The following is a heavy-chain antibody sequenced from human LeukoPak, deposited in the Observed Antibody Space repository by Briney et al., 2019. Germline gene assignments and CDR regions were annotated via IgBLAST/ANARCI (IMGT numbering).Heavy chain of an antibody. CDR2: IIPIFGTA. CDR1: GGTFSSYA. D-gene: IGHD6-19*01. J-gene: IGHJ6*03. Sequence: SVKVSCKASGGTFSSYAISWVRQAPGQGLEWMGGIIPIFGTANYAQKFQGRVTITADESTSTAYMELSSLRSEDTAVYYCARGIAVAEVSGLGRWGYYYYMDAWGKGTTVTISS. CDR3: ARGIAVAEVSGLGRWGYYYYMDA. V-gene: IGHV1-69*13.